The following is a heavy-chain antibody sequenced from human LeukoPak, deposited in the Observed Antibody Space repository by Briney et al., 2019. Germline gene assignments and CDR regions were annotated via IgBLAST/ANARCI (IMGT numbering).Heavy chain of an antibody. D-gene: IGHD6-13*01. CDR1: GGSISSYY. J-gene: IGHJ3*02. Sequence: SETLSLTCTVSGGSISSYYWSCIRQPPGKGLEWIGYIYYSGSTNYNPSLKSRVTISVDTSKNQFSLKLSSVTAADTAVYYCARGRPLTRGPAAAKLAAFDIWGQGTMVTVSS. V-gene: IGHV4-59*12. CDR2: IYYSGST. CDR3: ARGRPLTRGPAAAKLAAFDI.